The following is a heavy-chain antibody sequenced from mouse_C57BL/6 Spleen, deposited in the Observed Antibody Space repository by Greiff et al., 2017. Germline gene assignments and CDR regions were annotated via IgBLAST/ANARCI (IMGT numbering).Heavy chain of an antibody. CDR1: GYTFTSYW. J-gene: IGHJ1*03. CDR3: ARGGDGYFDV. V-gene: IGHV1-64*01. Sequence: VQLLQSGAGLVKPGASVKLSCKASGYTFTSYWMHWVKQRPGQGLEWIGMIHPNSGSTNYNEKFKSKATLTVDKSSSTAYMQLSSLTSEDSAVYYCARGGDGYFDVWGTGTTVTVSS. D-gene: IGHD3-3*01. CDR2: IHPNSGST.